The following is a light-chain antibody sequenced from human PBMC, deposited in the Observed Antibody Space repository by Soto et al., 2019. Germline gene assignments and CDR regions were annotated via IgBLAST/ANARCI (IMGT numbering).Light chain of an antibody. V-gene: IGKV1-9*01. CDR2: AAS. Sequence: DIQLTQSPSFLSASVGDRVTITCRASQGISSYLAWYQQKPGKAPKLLIYAASTLQSGVPSRFSGSGSGTEFTLTISSLQPEDFATYYCQQYGSSPFTFGPGTKVDLK. CDR3: QQYGSSPFT. J-gene: IGKJ3*01. CDR1: QGISSY.